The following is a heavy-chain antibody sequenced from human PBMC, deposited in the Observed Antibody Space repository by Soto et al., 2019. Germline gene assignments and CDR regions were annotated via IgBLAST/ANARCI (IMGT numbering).Heavy chain of an antibody. CDR3: ARDIRGYSRAFDY. V-gene: IGHV4-61*01. Sequence: PETLSPTSTVSGASVSSGSYYWTWVRQPPGKGLEWIGYISYSGSTNYNPSLQSRVTISIDTFKNQFSLKLTSVTAADTAFYYCARDIRGYSRAFDYWGQGILVTGS. CDR2: ISYSGST. J-gene: IGHJ4*02. CDR1: GASVSSGSYY. D-gene: IGHD5-18*01.